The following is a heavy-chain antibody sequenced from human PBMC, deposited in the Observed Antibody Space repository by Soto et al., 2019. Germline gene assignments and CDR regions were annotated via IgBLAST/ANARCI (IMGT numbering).Heavy chain of an antibody. CDR3: ARRGYSHGYFDH. CDR2: IYYSGST. Sequence: PSETLSPTCSVSGGSISSSSYYWGWIRQPPGKELEWIGNIYYSGSTYYNPSLERRITISVATSKNQFSLTLSAMSAADTAVYYCARRGYSHGYFDHWGQGSRVTVS. CDR1: GGSISSSSYY. J-gene: IGHJ4*02. V-gene: IGHV4-39*01. D-gene: IGHD5-18*01.